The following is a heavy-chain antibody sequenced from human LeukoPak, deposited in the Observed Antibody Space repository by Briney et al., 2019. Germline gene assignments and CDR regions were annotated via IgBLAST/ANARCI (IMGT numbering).Heavy chain of an antibody. CDR3: AWIISATGTGGYYFNY. CDR2: IYHSGST. CDR1: GASIRSYY. D-gene: IGHD6-13*01. Sequence: PSATLSLTCNVSGASIRSYYWGWVRQSPGKGLEWIGYIYHSGSTNYNPSLRSRVAISVDTSKSQFSLNLNSVTAAGTAVYYCAWIISATGTGGYYFNYWGQGTLVTVSS. J-gene: IGHJ4*02. V-gene: IGHV4-59*08.